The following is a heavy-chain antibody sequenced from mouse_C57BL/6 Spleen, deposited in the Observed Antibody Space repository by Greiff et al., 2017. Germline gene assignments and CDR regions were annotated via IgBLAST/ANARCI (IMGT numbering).Heavy chain of an antibody. CDR3: ARADYYGSSYVGYFDV. Sequence: QVQLQQSGAELVKPGASVKISCKASGYAFSSHWMNWVKQRPGKGLEWIGQIYPGDGDTNYNGKFKGKATLTADKSSSTAYMQRSSLTSEDSAVYFCARADYYGSSYVGYFDVWGTGTTVTVSS. CDR2: IYPGDGDT. V-gene: IGHV1-80*01. J-gene: IGHJ1*03. D-gene: IGHD1-1*01. CDR1: GYAFSSHW.